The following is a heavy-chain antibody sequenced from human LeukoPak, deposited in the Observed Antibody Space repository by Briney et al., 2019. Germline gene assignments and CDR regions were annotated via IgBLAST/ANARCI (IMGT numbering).Heavy chain of an antibody. J-gene: IGHJ4*02. CDR1: GFLVTSHS. CDR2: VYTVGRT. V-gene: IGHV3-66*01. CDR3: ARDLRVDETTRGLDY. D-gene: IGHD1-7*01. Sequence: GGSLRLSCAPSGFLVTSHSMNWVRQAPGKGLEWVSTVYTVGRTSYADSVRGRMTVSRDISRNTLYLHMDSLGVEDTAVYYCARDLRVDETTRGLDYWGRGALVTISS.